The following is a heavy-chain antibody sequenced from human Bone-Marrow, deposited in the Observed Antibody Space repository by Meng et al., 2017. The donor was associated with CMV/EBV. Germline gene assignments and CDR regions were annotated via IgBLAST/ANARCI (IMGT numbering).Heavy chain of an antibody. CDR1: GGSISSYY. D-gene: IGHD1-26*01. V-gene: IGHV4-59*01. CDR2: IYYSGST. J-gene: IGHJ4*02. Sequence: SETLSLTCTVSGGSISSYYWSWIRQPPGKGLEWIGYIYYSGSTNYNPSLKSRVTISVDTSKNQFSLKLSSVTAADTAVYYCARVMSGGHFSRIDSWGQGTLVTVSS. CDR3: ARVMSGGHFSRIDS.